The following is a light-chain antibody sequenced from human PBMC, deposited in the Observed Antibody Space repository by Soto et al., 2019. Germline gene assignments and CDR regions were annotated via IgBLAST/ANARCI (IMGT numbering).Light chain of an antibody. CDR2: GAS. Sequence: EIVLTQSPGTLSLSPGERATLSCRASQSVSNNYFAWYQQKPGQAPRLLIYGASSRATGIPARFSGSGSGTDFTLTIDTLEPEDFAVYHCQHYGTTPLTFGGGTKVDIK. J-gene: IGKJ4*01. V-gene: IGKV3-20*01. CDR3: QHYGTTPLT. CDR1: QSVSNNY.